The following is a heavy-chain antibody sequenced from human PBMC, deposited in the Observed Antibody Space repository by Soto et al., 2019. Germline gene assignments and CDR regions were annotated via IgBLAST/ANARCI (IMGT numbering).Heavy chain of an antibody. CDR2: ISWNSGSI. J-gene: IGHJ6*03. CDR3: AKDNTYDMARGYMDV. D-gene: IGHD3-10*01. V-gene: IGHV3-9*01. Sequence: GGSLRLSCAASGFTFDDYAMHWVRQAPGKGLEWVSGISWNSGSIGYADSVKGRFTISRDNAKNSLYLQMNSLRAEDTALYYCAKDNTYDMARGYMDVWGKGTTVTVSS. CDR1: GFTFDDYA.